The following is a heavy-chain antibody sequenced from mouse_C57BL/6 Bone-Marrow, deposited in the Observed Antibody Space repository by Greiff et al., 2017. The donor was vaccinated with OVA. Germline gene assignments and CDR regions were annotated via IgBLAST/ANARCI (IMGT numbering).Heavy chain of an antibody. D-gene: IGHD2-4*01. CDR3: AREEIYYDYDGGGVDY. Sequence: QVQLKQPGAELVRPGSSVKLSCKASGYTFTSYWMHWVKQRPIQGLEWIGNIDPSDSETHYNQKFKDKATLTVDKSSRTAYMQLSSLTSEDSAVYYCAREEIYYDYDGGGVDYWGQGTSVTVSS. CDR2: IDPSDSET. J-gene: IGHJ4*01. CDR1: GYTFTSYW. V-gene: IGHV1-52*01.